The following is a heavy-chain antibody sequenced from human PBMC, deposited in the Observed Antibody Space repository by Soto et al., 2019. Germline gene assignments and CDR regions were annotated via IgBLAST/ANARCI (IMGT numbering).Heavy chain of an antibody. V-gene: IGHV3-66*01. CDR3: AREVGYCSSTSCYAGIDY. CDR2: IYSGGST. D-gene: IGHD2-2*01. Sequence: GGSLRLSCAASGFTVSSNYMSWVRQAPGKGLEWVSVIYSGGSTYYADSVKGRFTISRDNSKNTLYLQMNSLRAEDTAVYYCAREVGYCSSTSCYAGIDYWGQGTLVTVSS. J-gene: IGHJ4*02. CDR1: GFTVSSNY.